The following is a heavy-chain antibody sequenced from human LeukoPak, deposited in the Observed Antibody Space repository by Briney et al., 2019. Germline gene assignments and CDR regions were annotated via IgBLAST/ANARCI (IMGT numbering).Heavy chain of an antibody. CDR3: ARRVVVVAASLSWFDP. CDR2: IYYSGST. CDR1: GRSISSSSYY. J-gene: IGHJ5*02. Sequence: PSETLSLTCTVSGRSISSSSYYWGWLRQPPGKGLEWIGRIYYSGSTYYNPSLKSRVTISVDTSKTQFSLKLSSVTAADTAVYYCARRVVVVAASLSWFDPWGQGTLVTVSS. D-gene: IGHD2-15*01. V-gene: IGHV4-39*01.